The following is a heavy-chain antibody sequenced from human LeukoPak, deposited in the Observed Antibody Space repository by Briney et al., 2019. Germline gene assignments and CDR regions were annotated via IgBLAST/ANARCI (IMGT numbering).Heavy chain of an antibody. CDR3: ARDGHCSGGSWYSFCCWFDP. CDR2: ISAYNGNT. V-gene: IGHV1-18*01. Sequence: ASVKVSCKASGYTFTSYGISWVRQAPGQGLEWMGWISAYNGNTNYAQKLQGRVTMTTDTSTSTAYMELRSLRSDDTAVYYCARDGHCSGGSWYSFCCWFDPWGQGTLVTVSS. J-gene: IGHJ5*02. CDR1: GYTFTSYG. D-gene: IGHD2-15*01.